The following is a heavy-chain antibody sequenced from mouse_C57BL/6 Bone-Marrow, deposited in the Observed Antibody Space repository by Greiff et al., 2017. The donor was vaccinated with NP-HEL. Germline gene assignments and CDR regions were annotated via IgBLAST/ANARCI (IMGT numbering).Heavy chain of an antibody. CDR3: ASYYDYDGYAMDY. Sequence: QVQLQQPGAELVKPGASVKLSCKASGYTFTSYWMQWVKQRPGQGLAWIGEIDPSDSYTNYNQKFKGKATLTVDTSSSTAYMQLSSLTYEDAAVYYCASYYDYDGYAMDYWGQGTSVTVSS. J-gene: IGHJ4*01. CDR1: GYTFTSYW. V-gene: IGHV1-50*01. CDR2: IDPSDSYT. D-gene: IGHD2-4*01.